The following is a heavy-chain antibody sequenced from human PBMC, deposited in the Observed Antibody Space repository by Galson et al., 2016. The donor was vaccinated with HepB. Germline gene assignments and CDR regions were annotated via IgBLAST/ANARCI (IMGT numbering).Heavy chain of an antibody. CDR1: GGSISSGTYY. CDR3: ARGGAYYYN. CDR2: IYTSGNT. V-gene: IGHV4-61*02. D-gene: IGHD2-21*02. J-gene: IGHJ4*02. Sequence: TLSLTCTVSGGSISSGTYYWSRIRQRGKGLEWIGRIYTSGNTNYNPSLKRRVTISVDTSKNQFSLKLSSVTAADTAVYFCARGGAYYYNWGQGTLVTVSS.